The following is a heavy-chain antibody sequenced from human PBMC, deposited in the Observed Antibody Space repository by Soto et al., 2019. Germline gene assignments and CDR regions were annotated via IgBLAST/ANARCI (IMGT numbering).Heavy chain of an antibody. CDR2: IWYDGSNK. Sequence: QGQLVESGGCVVQPGRSLRLSCAASGFTFSSYGMHWVRQAPGKGLEWVAVIWYDGSNKYYADSVKGRFTISRDNSKNTLYLQMNSLRAEDTAVYYCARDPSSRAPYFDYWGQGTLVTVSS. V-gene: IGHV3-33*01. CDR1: GFTFSSYG. J-gene: IGHJ4*02. CDR3: ARDPSSRAPYFDY. D-gene: IGHD2-2*01.